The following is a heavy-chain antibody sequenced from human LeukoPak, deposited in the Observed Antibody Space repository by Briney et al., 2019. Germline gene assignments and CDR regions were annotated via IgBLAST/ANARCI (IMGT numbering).Heavy chain of an antibody. D-gene: IGHD5-24*01. V-gene: IGHV4-39*01. Sequence: KPSETLSLTCTVSGGSISSSSYYWGWIRQPPGKGLEWIGSIYYSGSTYYNPSLRSRVTISVDTSKNQFALKLSSVTAADTAVYYCARIDGYVDYWGQGTLVTVSS. CDR1: GGSISSSSYY. CDR2: IYYSGST. CDR3: ARIDGYVDY. J-gene: IGHJ4*02.